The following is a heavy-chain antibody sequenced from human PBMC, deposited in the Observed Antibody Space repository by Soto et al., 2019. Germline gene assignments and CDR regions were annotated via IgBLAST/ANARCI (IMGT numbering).Heavy chain of an antibody. J-gene: IGHJ5*01. Sequence: SETLSLTCTISGGSISDYSWSWIRQSPGTGLEWIGYIYDTGSTNYKRSLKSRVTMSRDTSNNQFTLKLNSVTAADTAVYYCARTIFGELRGFDSWGQGTLVTVSS. CDR1: GGSISDYS. D-gene: IGHD3-3*01. CDR2: IYDTGST. V-gene: IGHV4-59*01. CDR3: ARTIFGELRGFDS.